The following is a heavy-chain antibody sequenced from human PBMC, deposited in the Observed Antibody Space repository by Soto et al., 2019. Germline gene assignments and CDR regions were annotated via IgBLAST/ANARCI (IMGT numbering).Heavy chain of an antibody. CDR3: VHRSGNQPSWN. V-gene: IGHV2-5*02. CDR2: IYWDDDK. J-gene: IGHJ4*02. D-gene: IGHD2-2*01. Sequence: QITLKESGPTLVKPTQTLTLTCTFSGFSLSITGAGVGWIRQPPGKALEWLALIYWDDDKRYSPSLKSRLTITKDTSKNQVVLTMTNMDPVDTATYYCVHRSGNQPSWNWGQGTLVTVSS. CDR1: GFSLSITGAG.